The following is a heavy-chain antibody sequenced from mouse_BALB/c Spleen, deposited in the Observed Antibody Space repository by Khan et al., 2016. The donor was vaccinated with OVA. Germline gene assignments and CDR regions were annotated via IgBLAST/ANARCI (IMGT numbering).Heavy chain of an antibody. CDR1: GYTFTSYT. CDR2: INPSNGYT. V-gene: IGHV1-4*01. D-gene: IGHD2-10*01. Sequence: QVQLKQSGAELARPGASVKMSCKASGYTFTSYTMHWVKQRPGQGLEWIGYINPSNGYTNYNQKFKDKATLTADKSSSTAYMQLSSLTSEDSAVYYWEREGPSSGNYGAWFAYWGQGTRVTVSS. CDR3: EREGPSSGNYGAWFAY. J-gene: IGHJ3*01.